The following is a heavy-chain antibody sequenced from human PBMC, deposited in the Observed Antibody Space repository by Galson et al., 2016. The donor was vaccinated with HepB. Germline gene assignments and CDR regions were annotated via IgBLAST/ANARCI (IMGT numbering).Heavy chain of an antibody. CDR1: GFAFSSYA. Sequence: SLRLSCAASGFAFSSYAMHWVRQAPGKGLEWVAIISPDGKDRYYVDSVKGRFTIYRDNSESTLFLQMNSLRTEDTALYYCAKHYPPGLLDSWGQGTLVIVSS. CDR3: AKHYPPGLLDS. CDR2: ISPDGKDR. V-gene: IGHV3-30*18. D-gene: IGHD1-14*01. J-gene: IGHJ4*02.